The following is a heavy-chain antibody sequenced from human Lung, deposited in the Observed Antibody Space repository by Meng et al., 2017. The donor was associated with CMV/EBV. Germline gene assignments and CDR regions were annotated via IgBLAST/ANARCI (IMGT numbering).Heavy chain of an antibody. CDR1: GGSLSGYY. J-gene: IGHJ4*02. D-gene: IGHD6-6*01. Sequence: SETXSLXCGIYGGSLSGYYLSWIRQTPGKGLEWIGEIRHSGDITNYNPSLKSRVTISIDTSKKQFSLKLSAVTAADTAVYYCARQYSSSYYSDYWVQETLVTVSS. CDR3: ARQYSSSYYSDY. V-gene: IGHV4-34*01. CDR2: IRHSGDIT.